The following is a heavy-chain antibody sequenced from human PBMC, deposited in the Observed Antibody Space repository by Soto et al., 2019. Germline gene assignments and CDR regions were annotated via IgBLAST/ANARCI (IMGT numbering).Heavy chain of an antibody. CDR3: AGQSSLAAVVD. V-gene: IGHV4-59*08. J-gene: IGHJ4*02. CDR1: GDSISGYS. D-gene: IGHD6-13*01. CDR2: IYYTGST. Sequence: QVQLQESGPGLVKPSETLSLTCTVSGDSISGYSWSWIRQPPGKGLEWIGYIYYTGSTNYSPSIMSRVTISVDTSKNQFSLKLSAVTAADTAVYYCAGQSSLAAVVDWGQGTLVTVSS.